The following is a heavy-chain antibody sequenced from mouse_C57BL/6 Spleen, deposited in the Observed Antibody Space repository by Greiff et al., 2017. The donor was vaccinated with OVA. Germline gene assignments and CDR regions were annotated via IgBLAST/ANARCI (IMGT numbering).Heavy chain of an antibody. CDR3: ARTSSYHDHGRDY. D-gene: IGHD2-4*01. V-gene: IGHV1-18*01. J-gene: IGHJ4*01. Sequence: VQLKQSGPELVKPGASVKIPCKASGYTFTDYNMDWVKQSHGKSLEWIGDINPNNGGTIYNQKFKGKATLTVDKSSSTAYMELRSLTSEDTAVYYCARTSSYHDHGRDYWGQGTSVTVSS. CDR1: GYTFTDYN. CDR2: INPNNGGT.